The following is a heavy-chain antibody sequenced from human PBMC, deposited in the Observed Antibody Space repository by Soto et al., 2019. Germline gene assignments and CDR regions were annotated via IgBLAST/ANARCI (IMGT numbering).Heavy chain of an antibody. CDR1: GFTFSHAW. CDR3: ATMGHCSNGVCSYYYYGMDV. V-gene: IGHV3-15*07. CDR2: IKSKIDGGTS. J-gene: IGHJ6*02. Sequence: EVQLVESGGGLVKPGGSLRLSCGASGFTFSHAWMNWVRQAPGKGLEWVGRIKSKIDGGTSDYAVPVKGRFSISRDDSKDTLFLQMNSLKTEDTAVYFCATMGHCSNGVCSYYYYGMDVWGLGTTVTVSS. D-gene: IGHD2-8*01.